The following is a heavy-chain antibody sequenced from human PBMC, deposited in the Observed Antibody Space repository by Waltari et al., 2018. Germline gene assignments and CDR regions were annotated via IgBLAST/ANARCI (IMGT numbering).Heavy chain of an antibody. CDR1: GGTFSTYA. V-gene: IGHV1-3*01. D-gene: IGHD4-4*01. Sequence: QVQLVQSGAEVKKPGSSVKVSCKASGGTFSTYAIGWVRQAPGQGLEWMGGINAGNGNTKYSQKFQGRVTITRDTSASTAYMELSSLRSKDTAVHYCARGDYSNYELDYWGQGTLVTVSS. J-gene: IGHJ4*02. CDR2: INAGNGNT. CDR3: ARGDYSNYELDY.